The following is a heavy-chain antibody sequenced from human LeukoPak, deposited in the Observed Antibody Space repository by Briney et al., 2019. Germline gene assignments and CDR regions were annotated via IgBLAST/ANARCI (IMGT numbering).Heavy chain of an antibody. D-gene: IGHD3-22*01. V-gene: IGHV4-61*02. CDR2: IYTGGST. Sequence: SETLSLTCTVSGGSITSGSSFWTWIRQPAGKGLEWIGRIYTGGSTNYNPSLKSRVTISVDTSKNQFSLKLSSVTAADTAVYYCARLRADSPCDYWGQGTLVTVSS. CDR1: GGSITSGSSF. CDR3: ARLRADSPCDY. J-gene: IGHJ4*02.